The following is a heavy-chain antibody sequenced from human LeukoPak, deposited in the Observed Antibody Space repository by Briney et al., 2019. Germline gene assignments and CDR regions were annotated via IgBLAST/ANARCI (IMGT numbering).Heavy chain of an antibody. CDR2: IRQDGGEK. CDR3: ARDGTAAGLYFDL. D-gene: IGHD6-13*01. Sequence: GGSLRLSCAVSGFTFTDYWMYWVRQAPGKGLEWVASIRQDGGEKSYVDSVKGRFTISRDNTKSSLYLQINSLRAEDTAVYYCARDGTAAGLYFDLWGQGTLVTVSS. J-gene: IGHJ4*01. CDR1: GFTFTDYW. V-gene: IGHV3-7*01.